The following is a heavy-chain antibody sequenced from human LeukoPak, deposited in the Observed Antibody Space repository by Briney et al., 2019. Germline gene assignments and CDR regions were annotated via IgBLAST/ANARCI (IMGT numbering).Heavy chain of an antibody. CDR1: GFTFGDYV. J-gene: IGHJ4*02. CDR2: IRSKAYGGTT. V-gene: IGHV3-49*03. CDR3: TRGLLWFGGGYFDY. Sequence: SLRLSCTASGFTFGDYVMSWFRQAPGKGLEWAGFIRSKAYGGTTEYAASVKGRFTISRDDSKSIAYLQMNSLKTGDTAVYYCTRGLLWFGGGYFDYWGQGTLVTVSS. D-gene: IGHD3-10*01.